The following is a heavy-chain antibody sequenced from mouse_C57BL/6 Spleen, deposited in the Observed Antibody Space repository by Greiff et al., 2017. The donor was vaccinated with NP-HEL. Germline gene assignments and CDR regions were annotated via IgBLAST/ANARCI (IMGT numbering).Heavy chain of an antibody. CDR3: VREYYYGSSDFWYFDV. CDR1: GFTFNTYA. D-gene: IGHD1-1*01. CDR2: IRSKSSNYAT. Sequence: GGGLVQPKGSLKLSCAASGFTFNTYAMHWVRQAPGKGLEWVARIRSKSSNYATYYADSVKDRFTISRDDSQSMLYLQMNNLKTEDTAMEDCVREYYYGSSDFWYFDVWGTGTTVTVSS. J-gene: IGHJ1*03. V-gene: IGHV10-3*01.